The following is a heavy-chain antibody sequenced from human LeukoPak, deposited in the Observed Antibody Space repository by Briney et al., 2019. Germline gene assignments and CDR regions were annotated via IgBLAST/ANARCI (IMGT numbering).Heavy chain of an antibody. J-gene: IGHJ4*02. V-gene: IGHV3-7*05. Sequence: GGSLRLSCAASGFTFSRFWMTWVRQAPGKGLEWVANLKEDGSEKYYVDSVKGRFTISRDNAKKSLYLQMNSLRAEDTAVYYCARWAEANDYWGQGTLVTVSS. CDR1: GFTFSRFW. CDR2: LKEDGSEK. CDR3: ARWAEANDY.